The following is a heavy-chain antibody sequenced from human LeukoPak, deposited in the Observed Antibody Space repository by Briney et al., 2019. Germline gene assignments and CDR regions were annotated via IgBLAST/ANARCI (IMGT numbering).Heavy chain of an antibody. Sequence: PGRSLRLSCAASGFTFDDYAMHWVRQAPGKGLEWVSGISWNSGSIGYADSVKGRFTISRDNAKNSLYLQMNSLRAEDTAVYYCATYSSLNRREFQFWGQGTLLTVSS. V-gene: IGHV3-9*01. CDR3: ATYSSLNRREFQF. J-gene: IGHJ1*01. D-gene: IGHD3-22*01. CDR2: ISWNSGSI. CDR1: GFTFDDYA.